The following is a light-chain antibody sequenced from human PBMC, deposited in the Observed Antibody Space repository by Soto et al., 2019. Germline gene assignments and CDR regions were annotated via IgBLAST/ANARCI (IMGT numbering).Light chain of an antibody. CDR3: QQYDDLPLT. V-gene: IGKV1-33*01. Sequence: DIQLTQSPSSLSASVGDRITITCQASRDIAHYLSWYQQKPGKAPQLLVYDASKLQTGVPSRFSGSASGTDFTLAISSLQPEDRATYFCQQYDDLPLTFGGGTKVEIK. CDR1: RDIAHY. CDR2: DAS. J-gene: IGKJ4*01.